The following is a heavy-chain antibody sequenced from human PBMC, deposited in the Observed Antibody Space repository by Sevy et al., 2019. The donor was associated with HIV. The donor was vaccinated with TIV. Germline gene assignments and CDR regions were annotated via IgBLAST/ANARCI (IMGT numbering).Heavy chain of an antibody. Sequence: SETLSLTCAVYGGSFSGYYWSWISQPPGKGLEWIGEINHSGSTNYNPSLKSRVTISADTSKNQFSLKLSSVTAADTAVYYCARGRASAVADNDYWGQGTLVTVSS. CDR3: ARGRASAVADNDY. J-gene: IGHJ4*02. CDR1: GGSFSGYY. V-gene: IGHV4-34*01. CDR2: INHSGST. D-gene: IGHD6-19*01.